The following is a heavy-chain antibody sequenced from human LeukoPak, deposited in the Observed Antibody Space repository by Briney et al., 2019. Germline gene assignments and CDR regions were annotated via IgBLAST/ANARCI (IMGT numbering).Heavy chain of an antibody. V-gene: IGHV4-59*13. CDR3: ARESDYYDSSGYPPGFDP. J-gene: IGHJ5*02. Sequence: SETLSLTCTVSGGSISSYYWSWIRQPPAKGLEWVGYIYYSGSTNYNPSLKSRVTISVDTSKNQCSLKLSSVTAADTAVYYCARESDYYDSSGYPPGFDPWGQGTLVTVSS. D-gene: IGHD3-22*01. CDR2: IYYSGST. CDR1: GGSISSYY.